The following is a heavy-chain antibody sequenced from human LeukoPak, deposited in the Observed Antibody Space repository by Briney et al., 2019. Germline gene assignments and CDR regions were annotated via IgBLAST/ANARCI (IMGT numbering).Heavy chain of an antibody. CDR3: ARLTPGYGSGRGEVWFDP. J-gene: IGHJ5*02. CDR2: ISSSSYI. CDR1: GFTFSSYS. Sequence: GGSLRLSCAASGFTFSSYSMNWVRQAPGKGLEWVSSISSSSYIYYADSVKGRFTISRDNAKNSLYLQMNSLRAEDTAVYYCARLTPGYGSGRGEVWFDPWGQGTLATVSS. D-gene: IGHD3-10*01. V-gene: IGHV3-21*01.